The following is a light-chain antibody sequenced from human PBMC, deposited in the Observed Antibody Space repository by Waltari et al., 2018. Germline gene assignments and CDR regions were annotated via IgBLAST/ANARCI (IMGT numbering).Light chain of an antibody. Sequence: SYELTQPPSVSVSPGQTASITCSGDKLGDKYAYWYQQMPGQSPVLVIYQATKRPSGIPERFSGSNSGNTATLTISGTQALDEADYYCQAWDSSTAVVFGGGTKLTVL. CDR3: QAWDSSTAVV. CDR1: KLGDKY. J-gene: IGLJ2*01. V-gene: IGLV3-1*01. CDR2: QAT.